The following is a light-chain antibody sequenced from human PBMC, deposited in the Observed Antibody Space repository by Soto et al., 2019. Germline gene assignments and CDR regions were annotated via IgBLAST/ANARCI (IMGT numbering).Light chain of an antibody. CDR3: QQYSDWPPTYT. V-gene: IGKV3-15*01. J-gene: IGKJ2*01. CDR2: GAS. CDR1: QRVSTN. Sequence: EIVMTQSTATLSVSPGERATLSCRASQRVSTNLAWYQQKPGQAPRLLIYGASTRATGIPGRFSGSGAETEFTLTISNLQSEDCAVYYCQQYSDWPPTYTFGQGTKLELK.